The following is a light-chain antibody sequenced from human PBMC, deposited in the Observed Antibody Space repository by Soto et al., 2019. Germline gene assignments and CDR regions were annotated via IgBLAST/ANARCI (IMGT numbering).Light chain of an antibody. CDR2: RDV. V-gene: IGLV1-47*01. CDR3: ASWDDSLSGSYV. J-gene: IGLJ1*01. Sequence: QAVVTQPPSASGTPGQRVTISCSGSSSNIGSNYVYWYQQLPGTAPKLLMYRDVKRPSGVPDRFSGSKSGTSASLAISGLRSEDEADYYCASWDDSLSGSYVFGTGTKLTVL. CDR1: SSNIGSNY.